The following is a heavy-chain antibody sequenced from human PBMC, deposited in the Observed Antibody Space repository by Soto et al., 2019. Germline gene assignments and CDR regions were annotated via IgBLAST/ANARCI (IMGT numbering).Heavy chain of an antibody. CDR2: IYYSGST. Sequence: QVQLQESGPGLVKPSQTLSLTCTVSGGSISSGGYYWSWIRQHPGKGREWIGYIYYSGSTYYNPSLKSRVTISVDTSKNQFSLKLSSVTAADTAVYYCARGSPTYGSGSYFSYYFDYWGQGTLVTVSS. CDR1: GGSISSGGYY. D-gene: IGHD3-10*01. J-gene: IGHJ4*02. V-gene: IGHV4-31*03. CDR3: ARGSPTYGSGSYFSYYFDY.